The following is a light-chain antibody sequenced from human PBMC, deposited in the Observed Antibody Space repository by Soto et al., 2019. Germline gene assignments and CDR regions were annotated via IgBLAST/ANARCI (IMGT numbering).Light chain of an antibody. CDR2: AAS. Sequence: EIQLTQSQCSRSASGGDSVTITCRASEDIRSWLGWYQQKPGEAPKLLIFAASSLQSGVPSRFSGSGSGTHFTLTITYLQPEDFGTYYCQQANNFPPWTFGVGTKVDIK. CDR1: EDIRSW. V-gene: IGKV1-12*01. J-gene: IGKJ1*01. CDR3: QQANNFPPWT.